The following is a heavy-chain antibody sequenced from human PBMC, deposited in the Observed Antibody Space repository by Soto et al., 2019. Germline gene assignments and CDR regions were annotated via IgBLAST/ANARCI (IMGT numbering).Heavy chain of an antibody. V-gene: IGHV4-4*02. D-gene: IGHD2-2*01. CDR1: GDSVSTHYW. CDR2: THHSGST. CDR3: ARNGDCSSSRCNVGWFDP. J-gene: IGHJ5*02. Sequence: SETLSLTCAVSGDSVSTHYWWSWVRQSPGKGLEWIGETHHSGSTHYNPSLNSRVTISVDKSKNDFSLKLTSVTAADTVVYYCARNGDCSSSRCNVGWFDPWGRGTLVT.